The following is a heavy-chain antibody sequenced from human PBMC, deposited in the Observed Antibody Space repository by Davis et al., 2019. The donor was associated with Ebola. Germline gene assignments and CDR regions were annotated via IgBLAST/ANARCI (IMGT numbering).Heavy chain of an antibody. D-gene: IGHD2-2*02. V-gene: IGHV4-59*12. CDR1: GGSISSYY. Sequence: MPSETLSLTCTVSGGSISSYYWSWIRQPPGKGLEWIGYIYYSGSTNYNPSLKSRVTISVDKSKNQFSLKLSSVTAADTAVYYCARDGYCSSTSCYTGYYGMDVWGQGTTVTVSS. J-gene: IGHJ6*02. CDR3: ARDGYCSSTSCYTGYYGMDV. CDR2: IYYSGST.